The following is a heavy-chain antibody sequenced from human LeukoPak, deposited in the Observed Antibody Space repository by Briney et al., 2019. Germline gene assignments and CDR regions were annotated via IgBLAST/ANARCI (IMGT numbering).Heavy chain of an antibody. V-gene: IGHV3-23*01. Sequence: GGSLRLSCAASGFTFSSYAMSWVRQAPGKGLEWVSGISGSGGNTYYADSVKGRFTISRDNSKNPLYLQMNSLRAEDTAVYYCAKGGQYSSSSGFGYWGQGTLVTVSS. CDR2: ISGSGGNT. J-gene: IGHJ4*02. CDR1: GFTFSSYA. CDR3: AKGGQYSSSSGFGY. D-gene: IGHD6-6*01.